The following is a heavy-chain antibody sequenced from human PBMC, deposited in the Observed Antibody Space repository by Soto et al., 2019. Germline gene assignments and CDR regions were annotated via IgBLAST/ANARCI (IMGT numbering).Heavy chain of an antibody. Sequence: QVQLQESGPGLVKPSGTLSLTCAVSGGSISSSNWWSWVRQPPGKGLEWIGEIYHSGSTNYNPSLKSRVTISVDKSKNQFSLKLSSVTAADTGVYYSARDQKYYYDSSGSYLTPYYYGMDVWGQGTMVTVSS. CDR3: ARDQKYYYDSSGSYLTPYYYGMDV. CDR2: IYHSGST. CDR1: GGSISSSNW. D-gene: IGHD3-22*01. V-gene: IGHV4-4*02. J-gene: IGHJ6*02.